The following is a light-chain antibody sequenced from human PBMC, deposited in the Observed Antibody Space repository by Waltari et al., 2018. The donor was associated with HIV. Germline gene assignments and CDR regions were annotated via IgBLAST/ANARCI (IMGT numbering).Light chain of an antibody. Sequence: SYELTQPPSVSVSPGQTARITCSGDSLPKQYVYWYQQAPGRAPVLVIYKASERPSAIPERFSCYRSGTTVTLTISGVQADDEADYYCQSADSSGSSWVFGGGTKLTV. V-gene: IGLV3-25*03. CDR1: SLPKQY. CDR2: KAS. J-gene: IGLJ3*02. CDR3: QSADSSGSSWV.